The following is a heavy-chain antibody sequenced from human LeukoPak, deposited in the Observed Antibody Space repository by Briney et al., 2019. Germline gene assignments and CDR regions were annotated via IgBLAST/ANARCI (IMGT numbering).Heavy chain of an antibody. CDR2: IYTGGSR. CDR1: GITVSSNY. Sequence: GGSLRLSCAASGITVSSNYMSWVRQAPGKGLEWVSVIYTGGSRYYADPVKGRFIISRDNPKNTLYLQMNSLRAEDTAVYYCARKSYNTSWDYGMDVGGQGPTVTVSS. J-gene: IGHJ6*02. V-gene: IGHV3-66*01. CDR3: ARKSYNTSWDYGMDV. D-gene: IGHD6-13*01.